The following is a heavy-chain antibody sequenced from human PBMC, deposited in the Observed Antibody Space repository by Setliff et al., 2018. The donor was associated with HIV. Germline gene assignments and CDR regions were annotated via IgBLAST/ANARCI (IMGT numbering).Heavy chain of an antibody. V-gene: IGHV1-69*06. D-gene: IGHD2-8*01. CDR1: GDTFSNYA. CDR3: ARDPRDCGNGVCYYLDS. CDR2: IIPIFDTT. J-gene: IGHJ4*02. Sequence: SVKVSCKASGDTFSNYAFSWVRQAPGQGLEWMGRIIPIFDTTNYAQKFQGRVTITADKSTGAAYMELSSLRSEDTAMYYCARDPRDCGNGVCYYLDSWGQGTLVTVSS.